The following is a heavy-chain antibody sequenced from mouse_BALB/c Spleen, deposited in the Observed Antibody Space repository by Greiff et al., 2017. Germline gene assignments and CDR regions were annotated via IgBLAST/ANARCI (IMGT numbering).Heavy chain of an antibody. CDR1: GFTFSDYY. CDR2: ISDGGSYT. CDR3: ARALSPYDYDEGYFDY. Sequence: DVMLVESGGGLVKPGGSLKLSCAASGFTFSDYYMYWVRQTPEKRLEWVATISDGGSYTYYPDSVKGRFTISRDNAKNNLYLQMSSLKSEDTAMYYCARALSPYDYDEGYFDYWGQGTTLTVSS. D-gene: IGHD2-4*01. J-gene: IGHJ2*01. V-gene: IGHV5-4*02.